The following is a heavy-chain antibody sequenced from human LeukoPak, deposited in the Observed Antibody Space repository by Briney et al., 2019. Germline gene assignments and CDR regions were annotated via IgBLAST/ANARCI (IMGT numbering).Heavy chain of an antibody. J-gene: IGHJ4*02. Sequence: GGSLRLSCAASGFTFSRYSMNWVRQAPGKGLEWVSSIISSSSYMYYADSVKGRFTISRDNAKNSLYLQMNSLRAEDTAVYYCARDSSWGSGIYRFDYWGQGTLVTVSS. D-gene: IGHD3-10*01. CDR2: IISSSSYM. CDR3: ARDSSWGSGIYRFDY. CDR1: GFTFSRYS. V-gene: IGHV3-21*01.